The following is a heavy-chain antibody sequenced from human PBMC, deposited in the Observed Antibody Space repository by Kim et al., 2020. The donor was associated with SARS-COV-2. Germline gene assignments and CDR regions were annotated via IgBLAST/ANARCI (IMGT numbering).Heavy chain of an antibody. CDR2: ISGGSSGT. D-gene: IGHD1-26*01. V-gene: IGHV3-23*01. CDR1: GFTFSSNG. J-gene: IGHJ4*02. Sequence: GGSLRLSCAASGFTFSSNGMSWVRQAPGKGLEWVSDISGGSSGTYYADSVKGRFTISRDNSKDTLYPQMNSLRGEDTAVYYCVGHGGFSTWGQGTLVTVS. CDR3: VGHGGFST.